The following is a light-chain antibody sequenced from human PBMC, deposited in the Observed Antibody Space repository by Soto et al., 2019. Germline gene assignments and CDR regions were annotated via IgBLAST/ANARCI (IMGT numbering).Light chain of an antibody. Sequence: DMVMTQSPATLSVSPGERATLSCRASQSVSSSLAWYQQKPGRSPRLLIYGASTRAIGIPARFNGSGSGTEFTLTISSLQSEDFAVYYCLQYNNWWTFGQGTKVDIK. V-gene: IGKV3-15*01. CDR3: LQYNNWWT. CDR2: GAS. CDR1: QSVSSS. J-gene: IGKJ1*01.